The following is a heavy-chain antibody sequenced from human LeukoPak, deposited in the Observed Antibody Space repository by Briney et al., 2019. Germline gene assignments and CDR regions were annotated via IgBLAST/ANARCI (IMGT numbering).Heavy chain of an antibody. J-gene: IGHJ4*02. V-gene: IGHV3-30*02. CDR3: AKAHSVGATSSVDY. D-gene: IGHD1-26*01. CDR1: GFTFSSYG. CDR2: IRYDGSNK. Sequence: GGSLRLSCAASGFTFSSYGMHWVRQAPGKGLEWVAFIRYDGSNKYYADSVKGRFTISRDNFKNTLYLQMNSLRAEDTAVYYCAKAHSVGATSSVDYWGQGTLVSVSS.